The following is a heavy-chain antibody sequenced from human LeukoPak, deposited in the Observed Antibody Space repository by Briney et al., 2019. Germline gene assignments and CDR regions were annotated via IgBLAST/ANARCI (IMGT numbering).Heavy chain of an antibody. D-gene: IGHD4-4*01. J-gene: IGHJ4*02. V-gene: IGHV3-74*03. CDR1: GFPFRVRW. Sequence: GGSLRLSCTASGFPFRVRWMHWVRQAPGKGLVWISLIKKDGFFSTYADSVKGRFTISRDDAKNTLYLQMDSLRADDTAVYYCATDLDYTFDYWGRGALVTVSS. CDR2: IKKDGFFS. CDR3: ATDLDYTFDY.